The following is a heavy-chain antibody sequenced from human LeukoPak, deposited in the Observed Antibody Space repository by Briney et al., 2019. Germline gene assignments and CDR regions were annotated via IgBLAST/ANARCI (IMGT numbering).Heavy chain of an antibody. D-gene: IGHD3-10*01. Sequence: PGGSLRLSCAASGFTFSSYAMSWVRQAPGKGLEWVSVIYSGGSTYYADSVKGRFTISRDNSKNTLYLQMNSLRAEDTAVYYCARGDYYGSGLPFDYWGQGTLVTVSS. V-gene: IGHV3-53*01. CDR3: ARGDYYGSGLPFDY. J-gene: IGHJ4*02. CDR1: GFTFSSYA. CDR2: IYSGGST.